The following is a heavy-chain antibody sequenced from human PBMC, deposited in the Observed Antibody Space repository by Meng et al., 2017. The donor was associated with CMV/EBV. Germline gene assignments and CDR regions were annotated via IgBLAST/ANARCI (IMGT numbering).Heavy chain of an antibody. D-gene: IGHD4-23*01. Sequence: ASVTVSCKASGYTFTNYGISWVRQAPGQGLEGMGWNCAYNGNTNYAQKLQGRVTMTTDTPTSTAYMELRSLGADDTAVYYCARDGKLDQNYDGMDVWGQGATVTVSS. CDR3: ARDGKLDQNYDGMDV. CDR1: GYTFTNYG. V-gene: IGHV1-18*01. J-gene: IGHJ6*02. CDR2: NCAYNGNT.